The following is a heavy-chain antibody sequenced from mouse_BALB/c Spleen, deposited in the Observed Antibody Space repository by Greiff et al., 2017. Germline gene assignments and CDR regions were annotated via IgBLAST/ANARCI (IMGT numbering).Heavy chain of an antibody. Sequence: VQLKESGGGLVQPGGSRKLSCAASGFTFSSFGMHWVRQAPEKGLEWVAYISSGSSTIYYADTVKGRFTISRDNPKNTLFLQMTSLRSEDTAMYYYARYDGYSFDYWGQGTTLTVSS. CDR3: ARYDGYSFDY. CDR1: GFTFSSFG. CDR2: ISSGSSTI. J-gene: IGHJ2*01. D-gene: IGHD2-3*01. V-gene: IGHV5-17*02.